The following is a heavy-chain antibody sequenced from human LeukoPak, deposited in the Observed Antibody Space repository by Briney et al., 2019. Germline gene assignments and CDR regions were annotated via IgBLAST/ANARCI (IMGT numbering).Heavy chain of an antibody. Sequence: ESGPTLVNPTQTLTLTCTFSGFSLSTSGVGVGWIRQPPGKALEWLALIYWDDDKRCSPSLKSRLTITKETSKNQVVLTMTNVDPVDTATYYCAHSPGSTRDYVRWLDPWGQGTLVTVSS. V-gene: IGHV2-5*02. CDR2: IYWDDDK. J-gene: IGHJ5*02. D-gene: IGHD4-17*01. CDR3: AHSPGSTRDYVRWLDP. CDR1: GFSLSTSGVG.